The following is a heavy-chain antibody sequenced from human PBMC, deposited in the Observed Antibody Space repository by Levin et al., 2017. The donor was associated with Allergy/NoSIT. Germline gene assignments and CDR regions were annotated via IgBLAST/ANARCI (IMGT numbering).Heavy chain of an antibody. V-gene: IGHV3-30*18. J-gene: IGHJ3*02. D-gene: IGHD3-10*01. Sequence: SCAASGFTFSTSGMHWVRQAPGKGLEWVAVISYDGSYKYYADCVKGRFTFSRDNSKNTLYLQMNSLTTEDTAVYYCAKDRYGGFGEFGGFDIWGQGTLVTVSS. CDR1: GFTFSTSG. CDR3: AKDRYGGFGEFGGFDI. CDR2: ISYDGSYK.